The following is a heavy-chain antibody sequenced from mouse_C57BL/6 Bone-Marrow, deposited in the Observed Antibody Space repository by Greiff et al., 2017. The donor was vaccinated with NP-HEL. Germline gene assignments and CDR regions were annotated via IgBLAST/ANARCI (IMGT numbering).Heavy chain of an antibody. Sequence: EVQLQQSGAELVRPGASVKLSCTASGFNIKDDYMHWVKQRPEQGLEWIGWIDPENGDTEYASKFQGKATITADTSSNTAYLQLSSLTSEDTAVYYCTRECYGSSYGAMDYWGQGTSVTVSS. J-gene: IGHJ4*01. V-gene: IGHV14-4*01. CDR1: GFNIKDDY. CDR2: IDPENGDT. D-gene: IGHD1-1*01. CDR3: TRECYGSSYGAMDY.